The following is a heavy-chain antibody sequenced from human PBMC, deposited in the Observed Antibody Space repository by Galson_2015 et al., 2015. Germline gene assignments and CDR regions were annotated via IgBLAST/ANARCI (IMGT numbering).Heavy chain of an antibody. J-gene: IGHJ6*03. V-gene: IGHV5-10-1*01. D-gene: IGHD4-17*01. CDR2: IDPSDSYT. CDR1: GYTFTNNW. Sequence: QSGAEVKKPGESLRISYRTSGYTFTNNWISWVRQMPGKGLEWVGRIDPSDSYTNYSPSFQGHVTISVDKSISTAYLQWSRLEASDTAMYYCARNVLVYGDYGGYMDVWGKGTTVTVSS. CDR3: ARNVLVYGDYGGYMDV.